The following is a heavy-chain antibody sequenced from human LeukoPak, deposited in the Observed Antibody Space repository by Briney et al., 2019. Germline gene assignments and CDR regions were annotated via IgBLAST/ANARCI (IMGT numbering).Heavy chain of an antibody. D-gene: IGHD3-9*01. CDR3: ARDHPHYDILTGYYKRGAFDY. J-gene: IGHJ4*02. Sequence: SETLSLTCAVYGASLHGHYWSWIRQSPGKGLEWIGEGGDRGGTKFNPSLKGRVTISVDTSKNQFSLKLSSVTAADTAVYYCARDHPHYDILTGYYKRGAFDYWGQGTLVTVSS. CDR1: GASLHGHY. V-gene: IGHV4-34*01. CDR2: GGDRGGT.